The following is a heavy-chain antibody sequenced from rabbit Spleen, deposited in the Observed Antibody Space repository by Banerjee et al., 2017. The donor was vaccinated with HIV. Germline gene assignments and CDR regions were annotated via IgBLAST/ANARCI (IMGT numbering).Heavy chain of an antibody. D-gene: IGHD8-1*01. J-gene: IGHJ6*01. CDR3: ARDGGSSFSSYGMDL. CDR2: IVTSSGST. V-gene: IGHV1S45*01. CDR1: GFSFSYW. Sequence: QEQLVESGGGLVQPEGSLTLTCTASGFSFSYWPCWVRQAPGKGLEWIACIVTSSGSTFYASWAKGRFTISKTSSTTVTLQMTSLTAADTATHFCARDGGSSFSSYGMDLWGQGTLVTVS.